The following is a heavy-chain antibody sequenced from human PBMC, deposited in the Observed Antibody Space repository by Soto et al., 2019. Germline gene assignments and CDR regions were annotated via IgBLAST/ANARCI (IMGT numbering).Heavy chain of an antibody. Sequence: GGSLRLSCAASGFTFSSYAMNWVRQAPGKGLEWVSTISGSGGSTSYADSVKGRFTISRDNSKNTLYLQWSTLRASDTAMYYCGRVGPHDEILTGPLDVWGQGTTVTVSS. CDR3: GRVGPHDEILTGPLDV. CDR2: ISGSGGST. CDR1: GFTFSSYA. J-gene: IGHJ6*02. D-gene: IGHD3-9*01. V-gene: IGHV3-23*01.